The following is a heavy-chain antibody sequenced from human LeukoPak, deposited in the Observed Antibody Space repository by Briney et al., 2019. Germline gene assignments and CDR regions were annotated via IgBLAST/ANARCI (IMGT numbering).Heavy chain of an antibody. CDR2: IYRSGST. Sequence: SETLSLTCAVSGGSISSSNWWSWVRQPPGKGLEWIGEIYRSGSTNYNPSLKSRVTISVDKSKNQFSLKLSSVTAADTAVYYCARHEDYGSGSYYNAYYFDYWGQGTLVTVSS. D-gene: IGHD3-10*01. V-gene: IGHV4-4*02. CDR1: GGSISSSNW. J-gene: IGHJ4*02. CDR3: ARHEDYGSGSYYNAYYFDY.